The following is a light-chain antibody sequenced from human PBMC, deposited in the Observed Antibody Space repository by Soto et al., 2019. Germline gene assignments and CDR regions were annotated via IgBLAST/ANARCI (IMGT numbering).Light chain of an antibody. CDR2: GNS. Sequence: QSVLTQPPSVSGAPGQRVTISCTGSSSNIGAGYDVHWYQQLPGTAPKRIIYGNSNRPSGVPDRFSGSKSGPSASLAITGLQAEDEADYYCQSYDSSLSGYVFGTGTKLTGL. CDR3: QSYDSSLSGYV. V-gene: IGLV1-40*01. CDR1: SSNIGAGYD. J-gene: IGLJ1*01.